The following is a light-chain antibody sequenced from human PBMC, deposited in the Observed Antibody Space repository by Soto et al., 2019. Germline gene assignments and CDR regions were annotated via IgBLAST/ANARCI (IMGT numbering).Light chain of an antibody. J-gene: IGKJ4*01. Sequence: EIVMTQSPATLSVSPGERATLSCRASQGVSSNLAWYQQKPGQAPRLLIYGASTRATGIPARFSGSGSGTEFTLTISSLQSEDFAVYYCQQYNNWPETFGGGTKVEIK. CDR3: QQYNNWPET. V-gene: IGKV3-15*01. CDR2: GAS. CDR1: QGVSSN.